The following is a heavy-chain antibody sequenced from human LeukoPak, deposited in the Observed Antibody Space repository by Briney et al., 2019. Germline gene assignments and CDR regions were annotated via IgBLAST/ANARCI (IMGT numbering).Heavy chain of an antibody. CDR1: GYSISSGYY. D-gene: IGHD2-15*01. Sequence: PSETLSLTCTVSGYSISSGYYWGWIRQPPGKGLEWIGSIYHSGSTYYNPSLKSRVTISVDTSKNQFSLKLSSVTAADTAVYYCARTGVRYCSGGSCYRYNWFDPWGQGTLVTVSS. CDR2: IYHSGST. CDR3: ARTGVRYCSGGSCYRYNWFDP. J-gene: IGHJ5*02. V-gene: IGHV4-38-2*02.